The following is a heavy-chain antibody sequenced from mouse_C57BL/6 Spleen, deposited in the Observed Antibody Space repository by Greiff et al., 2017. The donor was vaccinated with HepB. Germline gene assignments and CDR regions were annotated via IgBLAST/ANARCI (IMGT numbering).Heavy chain of an antibody. D-gene: IGHD3-2*02. J-gene: IGHJ2*01. V-gene: IGHV1-69*01. CDR2: IDPSDSYT. CDR3: ARGYGSSGLDY. Sequence: VQLQQSGAELVMPGASVKLSCKASGYTFPSYWMHWVKQRPGQGLEWIGEIDPSDSYTNYNQKFKGKSTLTVDKSSSTAYMQLSSLTSEDSAVYYCARGYGSSGLDYWGQGTTLSVSS. CDR1: GYTFPSYW.